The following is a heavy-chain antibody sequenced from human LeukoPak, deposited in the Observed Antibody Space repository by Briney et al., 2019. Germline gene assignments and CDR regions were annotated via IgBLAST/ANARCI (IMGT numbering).Heavy chain of an antibody. V-gene: IGHV3-33*01. CDR3: AREEYNWNYGLDY. CDR2: IWYDGSNK. D-gene: IGHD1-7*01. J-gene: IGHJ4*02. CDR1: GFTFSSYG. Sequence: GGSLRLSCAASGFTFSSYGMLWVRQAPGKGLEWVAVIWYDGSNKYYADSVKGRFTISRDNSKNTLYLQMNSLRAEDTAVYYCAREEYNWNYGLDYWGQGTLVTVSS.